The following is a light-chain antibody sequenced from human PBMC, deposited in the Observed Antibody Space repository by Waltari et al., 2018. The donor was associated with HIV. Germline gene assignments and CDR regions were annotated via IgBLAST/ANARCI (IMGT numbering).Light chain of an antibody. V-gene: IGKV1-5*03. J-gene: IGKJ1*01. Sequence: DIPMAQSPSNLSASVGDRVTITCRASQTINTWLAWYHQKPGGAPQLVVYKASTLENGGLSRFSGSGSGTEFTLTISRLQPDDGGFYYCQQYSSYWTFGQGTKVQVK. CDR2: KAS. CDR3: QQYSSYWT. CDR1: QTINTW.